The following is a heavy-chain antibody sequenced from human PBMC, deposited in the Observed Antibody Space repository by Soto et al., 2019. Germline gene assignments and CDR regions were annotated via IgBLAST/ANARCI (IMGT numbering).Heavy chain of an antibody. Sequence: PSETLSLTCTVSGASISNYYWSWIRQPPGKGLEWIGYIYYSGSTNYNPSLKSRVTISVDTSKNQFSLNLSSVTAADTAVYYCVRQVLVPAAIRNWGQGTLVTGSS. CDR1: GASISNYY. D-gene: IGHD2-2*01. J-gene: IGHJ4*02. CDR3: VRQVLVPAAIRN. V-gene: IGHV4-59*08. CDR2: IYYSGST.